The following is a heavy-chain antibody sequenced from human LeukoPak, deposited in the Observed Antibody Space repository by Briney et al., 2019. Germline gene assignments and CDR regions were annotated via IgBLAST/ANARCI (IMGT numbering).Heavy chain of an antibody. Sequence: PSETLSLTCAVYGGSFSGYYWSWIRQPPGKGLEWIGEINHSGSTNYNPSLKSRVTISVDTSKNQFSLKLSSVTAADTAVYYCARSRDFWSGYDYYYYMDVWGKGTTVTVSS. CDR1: GGSFSGYY. D-gene: IGHD3-3*01. V-gene: IGHV4-34*01. J-gene: IGHJ6*03. CDR3: ARSRDFWSGYDYYYYMDV. CDR2: INHSGST.